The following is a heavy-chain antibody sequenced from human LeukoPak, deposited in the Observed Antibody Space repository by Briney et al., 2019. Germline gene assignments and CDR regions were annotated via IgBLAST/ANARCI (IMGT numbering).Heavy chain of an antibody. J-gene: IGHJ6*02. V-gene: IGHV3-30-3*01. CDR3: ARGITIFGVALYGMDV. CDR1: GFHFKSYG. CDR2: ISYDGSNK. D-gene: IGHD3-3*01. Sequence: GGVPGLSWGGSGFHFKSYGMDGGRQAPGKGLGGGGVISYDGSNKYYADSVKGRFTISRDNSKNTLYLQMNSLRAEDTAVYYCARGITIFGVALYGMDVWGQGTTVTVSS.